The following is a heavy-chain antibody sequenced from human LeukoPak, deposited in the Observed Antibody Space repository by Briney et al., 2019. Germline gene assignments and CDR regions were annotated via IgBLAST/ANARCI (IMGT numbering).Heavy chain of an antibody. CDR1: GFTFSNYW. CDR3: ASAYT. J-gene: IGHJ4*02. V-gene: IGHV3-7*03. CDR2: IKRDGSEK. Sequence: GGSLRLSRAASGFTFSNYWMIWVRQAPGRGLEWVAYIKRDGSEKHYVDSVKGRFTISRDNAKDSLYLQMNSLRVEDTAVYFCASAYTRGQGTLVTVSS. D-gene: IGHD4-11*01.